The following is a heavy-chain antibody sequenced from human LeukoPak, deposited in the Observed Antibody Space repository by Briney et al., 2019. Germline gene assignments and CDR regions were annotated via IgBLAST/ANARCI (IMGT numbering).Heavy chain of an antibody. D-gene: IGHD6-19*01. CDR3: ARRAAVAGSFFDY. CDR2: IYYSGST. J-gene: IGHJ4*02. CDR1: GGSISSYY. V-gene: IGHV4-59*08. Sequence: SETLSLTCTVSGGSISSYYWSWIRQPPGKRLARIVYIYYSGSTNYNPSLKSRVTISVDTSKNQFSLKLSSVTAADTAVYYCARRAAVAGSFFDYWGQGTLVTVSS.